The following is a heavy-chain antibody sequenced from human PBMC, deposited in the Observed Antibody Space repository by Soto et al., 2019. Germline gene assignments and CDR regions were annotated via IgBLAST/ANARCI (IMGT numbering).Heavy chain of an antibody. D-gene: IGHD4-17*01. CDR2: ISYDGSNK. Sequence: GGSLRLSCAAPGFTFSSYGMHWVRQAPGKGLEWVAVISYDGSNKYYADSVKGRFTISRDNSKNTLYLQMNSLRAEDTAVYYCAKVHDYGDYYYYGMDVWGQGTTVTVSS. CDR1: GFTFSSYG. J-gene: IGHJ6*02. CDR3: AKVHDYGDYYYYGMDV. V-gene: IGHV3-30*18.